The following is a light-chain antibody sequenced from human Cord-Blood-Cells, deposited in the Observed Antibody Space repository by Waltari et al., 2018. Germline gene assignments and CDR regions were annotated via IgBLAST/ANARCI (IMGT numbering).Light chain of an antibody. Sequence: QSALTQPPSASWSPGQSVTISCTGTSSDVGGYNYVSWDQQHPGKAPKLMIYDVSKRPSGVPDRFSGSKSGNTASLTVSGLQAEDEADYYCSSYAGSNNLVFGGGTKLTVL. CDR1: SSDVGGYNY. CDR2: DVS. CDR3: SSYAGSNNLV. J-gene: IGLJ2*01. V-gene: IGLV2-8*01.